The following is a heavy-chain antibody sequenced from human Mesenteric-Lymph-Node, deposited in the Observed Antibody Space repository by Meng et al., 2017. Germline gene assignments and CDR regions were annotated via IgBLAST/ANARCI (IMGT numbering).Heavy chain of an antibody. Sequence: GESLKISCAASGFTFSSYAMHWVRQATGKGLEWVAVILYDGSAKYNADSVKGRFTISRDNPKNTLYRQMNSLRPEDTALYYCARDHRSGYHNYYYDYGLDVWREGTTLSVS. CDR1: GFTFSSYA. J-gene: IGHJ6*02. V-gene: IGHV3-30*01. CDR2: ILYDGSAK. D-gene: IGHD3-3*01. CDR3: ARDHRSGYHNYYYDYGLDV.